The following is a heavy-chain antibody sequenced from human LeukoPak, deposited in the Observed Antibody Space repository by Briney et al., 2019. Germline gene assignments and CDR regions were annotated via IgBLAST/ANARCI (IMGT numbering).Heavy chain of an antibody. CDR1: GFTFDDYA. J-gene: IGHJ3*02. D-gene: IGHD7-27*01. Sequence: GGSLRLSCAASGFTFDDYAMHWVRHAPGKGLEWVSGISWNSGSIGYADSVKGRFTIPRDNAKNSLYLQMNSLRAEDTALYYCAKDLGDSWGDAFDIWGQGTMVTVSS. CDR2: ISWNSGSI. V-gene: IGHV3-9*01. CDR3: AKDLGDSWGDAFDI.